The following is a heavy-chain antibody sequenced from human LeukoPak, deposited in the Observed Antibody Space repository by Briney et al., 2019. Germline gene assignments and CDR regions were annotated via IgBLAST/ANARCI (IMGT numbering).Heavy chain of an antibody. Sequence: GGSLRLSCAASGVTVSSNYMSWVRQAPGKGLEWVSVIYSGGSTYYADSVKGRFTISRDNSKNTLYLLMNTLRAEDTAVYYCAKDPQWELPSPFDHWGQGTLVTVSS. V-gene: IGHV3-53*01. CDR2: IYSGGST. CDR3: AKDPQWELPSPFDH. D-gene: IGHD1-26*01. CDR1: GVTVSSNY. J-gene: IGHJ4*02.